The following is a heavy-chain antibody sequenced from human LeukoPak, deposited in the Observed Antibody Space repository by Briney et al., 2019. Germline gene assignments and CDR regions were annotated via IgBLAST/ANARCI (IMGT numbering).Heavy chain of an antibody. CDR3: VVGGSPGY. CDR2: ISTDGYTT. V-gene: IGHV3-74*01. CDR1: GLAFSAYK. Sequence: GGSLRLSCAASGLAFSAYKMHWVRQAPRKGLVWVSRISTDGYTTDYADFVQGRFTSSRDNTKNTWSLEMNSLRAEDTAVYYCVVGGSPGYWGQGTLVTVSS. D-gene: IGHD2-15*01. J-gene: IGHJ4*02.